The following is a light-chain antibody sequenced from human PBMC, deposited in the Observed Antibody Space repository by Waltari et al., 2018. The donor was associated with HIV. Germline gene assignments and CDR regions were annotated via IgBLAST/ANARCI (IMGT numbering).Light chain of an antibody. Sequence: DIVMTQSPDSLTVSLGERATINCKSSQSILHSSKNKHHIAWYQQKPGQAPELLIYWASTRESGVPDRFSGTGSGTNFTLTISSLQATDVAVYYCQQYFSAPLTFGGGTKVEIK. CDR1: QSILHSSKNKHH. CDR2: WAS. V-gene: IGKV4-1*01. CDR3: QQYFSAPLT. J-gene: IGKJ4*01.